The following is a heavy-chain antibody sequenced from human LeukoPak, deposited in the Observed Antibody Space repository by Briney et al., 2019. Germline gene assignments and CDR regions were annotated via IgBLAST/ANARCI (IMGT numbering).Heavy chain of an antibody. J-gene: IGHJ4*02. CDR1: GFTVSSSY. V-gene: IGHV3-66*01. CDR3: ASLSSYYDSSGYYDF. D-gene: IGHD3-22*01. Sequence: GGSLRLSCAASGFTVSSSYMSWVRQAPGKGLEWVSVIYSGGSTYYADSVKGRFTISRDNSKNTLYLQMNSLRAEDTAVYYCASLSSYYDSSGYYDFWGQGTLVTVSS. CDR2: IYSGGST.